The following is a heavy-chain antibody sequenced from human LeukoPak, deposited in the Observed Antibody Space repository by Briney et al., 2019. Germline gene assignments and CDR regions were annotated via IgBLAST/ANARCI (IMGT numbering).Heavy chain of an antibody. D-gene: IGHD6-13*01. J-gene: IGHJ2*01. CDR2: IYYSGST. CDR1: GGSISSHY. V-gene: IGHV4-59*11. CDR3: ARGAAAVWYFDL. Sequence: SETLSLTCTVSGGSISSHYWSWIRQPPGKGLEWIGYIYYSGSTNYNPSLKSRVTISVDTSKNQFSLKLSSVTAADTAVYYCARGAAAVWYFDLWGRGTLVTVSS.